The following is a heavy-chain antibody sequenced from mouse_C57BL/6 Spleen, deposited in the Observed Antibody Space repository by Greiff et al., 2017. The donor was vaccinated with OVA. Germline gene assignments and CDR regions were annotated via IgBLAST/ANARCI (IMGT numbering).Heavy chain of an antibody. D-gene: IGHD2-4*01. Sequence: EVHLVESGGGLVQPGGSLSLSCAASGFTFTDYYMSWVRQPPGKALEWLGFIRNKANGYTTEYSASVKGRFTISRDNSQSILYLQMNALRAEDSATYYCARSYYDLFYAMDYWGQGTSVTVSS. CDR1: GFTFTDYY. J-gene: IGHJ4*01. CDR2: IRNKANGYTT. CDR3: ARSYYDLFYAMDY. V-gene: IGHV7-3*01.